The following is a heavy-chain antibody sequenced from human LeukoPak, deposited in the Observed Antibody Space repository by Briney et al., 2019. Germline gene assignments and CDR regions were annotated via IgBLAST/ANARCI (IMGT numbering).Heavy chain of an antibody. CDR2: ISAYNGNT. J-gene: IGHJ5*02. Sequence: ASVKVSCKASGYTFTSYGISWVRQAPGQGLEWVGWISAYNGNTNYAQKLQGRVTMTTDTSTSTAYMELRSLRSGDTAVYYCARIVGAFGGGPDNWFDPWGQGTLVTVSS. V-gene: IGHV1-18*01. D-gene: IGHD1-26*01. CDR1: GYTFTSYG. CDR3: ARIVGAFGGGPDNWFDP.